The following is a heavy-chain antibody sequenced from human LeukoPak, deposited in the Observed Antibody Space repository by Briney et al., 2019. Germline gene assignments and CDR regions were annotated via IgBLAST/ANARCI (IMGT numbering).Heavy chain of an antibody. Sequence: GGSLRLSCAASGFTFSSYEMNWVRQAPGKGLEWVSYISSSGSTIYYADSVKGRFTISRDNAKNSLYLQMNSLRAEDTAVYYCARGSHSSGWYNLKNWFDPWGQGTLVTVSS. J-gene: IGHJ5*02. CDR2: ISSSGSTI. CDR1: GFTFSSYE. V-gene: IGHV3-48*03. CDR3: ARGSHSSGWYNLKNWFDP. D-gene: IGHD6-19*01.